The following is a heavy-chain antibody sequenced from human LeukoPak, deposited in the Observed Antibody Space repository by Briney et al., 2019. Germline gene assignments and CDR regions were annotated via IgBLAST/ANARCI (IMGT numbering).Heavy chain of an antibody. CDR3: AKDRNYYDSSGYPDY. Sequence: GRSLRLSCAASGFTFNSYSMHWVRQAPGKGLEWVTAISDDETYKFYADSVKGRFTISRDNSKNTLYLQMNSLRAEDTAVYYCAKDRNYYDSSGYPDYWGQGTLVTVSS. D-gene: IGHD3-22*01. V-gene: IGHV3-30-3*01. J-gene: IGHJ4*02. CDR2: ISDDETYK. CDR1: GFTFNSYS.